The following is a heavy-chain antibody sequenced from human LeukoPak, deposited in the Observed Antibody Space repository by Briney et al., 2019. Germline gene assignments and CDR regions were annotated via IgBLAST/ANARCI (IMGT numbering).Heavy chain of an antibody. CDR1: GFTFSNKA. D-gene: IGHD1-26*01. J-gene: IGHJ4*02. CDR2: ISSSSSYI. V-gene: IGHV3-21*01. Sequence: PGGSLRLSCAASGFTFSNKAITSVRQAPGKGLEWVSSISSSSSYIYYADSVKGRFTISRDNAKNSLYLQMNSLRAEDTAVYYCARDGSSPFSHWGQGTLVTDSS. CDR3: ARDGSSPFSH.